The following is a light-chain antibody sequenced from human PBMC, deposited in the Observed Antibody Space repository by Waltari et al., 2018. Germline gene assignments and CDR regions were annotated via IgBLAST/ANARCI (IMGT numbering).Light chain of an antibody. CDR1: QSLLHTNGRNY. J-gene: IGKJ1*01. V-gene: IGKV2-28*01. CDR2: SGS. CDR3: MQTLHLPRT. Sequence: DIVMTQSPLSLPVTPGEPASISCRSSQSLLHTNGRNYLNWFLQKPGQSPQLLIYSGSVRASGVSDRFSGSGSGTEFTLQISRVEAEDVGVYYCMQTLHLPRTFGQGTKVEIK.